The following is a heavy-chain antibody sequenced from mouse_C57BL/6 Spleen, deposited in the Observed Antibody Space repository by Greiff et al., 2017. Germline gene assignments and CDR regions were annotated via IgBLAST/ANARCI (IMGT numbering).Heavy chain of an antibody. V-gene: IGHV1-59*01. D-gene: IGHD1-1*01. Sequence: QVQLQQSGAELVRPGTSVKLSCKASGYTFTSYWMHWVKQRPGQGLEWIGVIDPSDSYTNYNQKFKGKATLTVDTSSSTAYMQLSSLTSEDSAVYYCARSGSSYGYFDVWGTGTTVTVSS. CDR1: GYTFTSYW. J-gene: IGHJ1*03. CDR3: ARSGSSYGYFDV. CDR2: IDPSDSYT.